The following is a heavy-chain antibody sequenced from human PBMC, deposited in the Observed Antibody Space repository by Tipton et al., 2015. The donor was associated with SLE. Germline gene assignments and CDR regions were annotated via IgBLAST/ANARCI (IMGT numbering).Heavy chain of an antibody. CDR2: ISSGSGYI. V-gene: IGHV3-21*01. Sequence: SLRLSCAASGFTFSSYTMIWVRQAPGKGLEWVSSISSGSGYIYFADSVKGRFSISRDNAGSSHHLQMSSLRAEDTAVYYCARIGIDWDASDMWGQGTMVTVFS. J-gene: IGHJ3*02. CDR3: ARIGIDWDASDM. CDR1: GFTFSSYT. D-gene: IGHD3-9*01.